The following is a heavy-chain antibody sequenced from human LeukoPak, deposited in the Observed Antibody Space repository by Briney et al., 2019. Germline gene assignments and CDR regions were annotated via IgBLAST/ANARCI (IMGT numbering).Heavy chain of an antibody. CDR2: IIPMFGTA. J-gene: IGHJ6*03. CDR3: ARLRGDYGSGTYYMDV. V-gene: IGHV1-69*06. Sequence: SVKVFCKASGGTFSSYEISWVRQAPGQGLEWMGGIIPMFGTAKYAQKFQGRVTITADKSTGTAYMELSSLRSEDTAVYYCARLRGDYGSGTYYMDVWGKGTTVTISS. D-gene: IGHD3-10*01. CDR1: GGTFSSYE.